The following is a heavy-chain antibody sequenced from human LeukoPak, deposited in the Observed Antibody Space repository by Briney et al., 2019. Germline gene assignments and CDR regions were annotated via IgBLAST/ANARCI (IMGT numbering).Heavy chain of an antibody. V-gene: IGHV4-59*12. CDR3: ARGIVVVPAAIFDY. CDR2: IYHSGST. D-gene: IGHD2-2*01. Sequence: SETLSLTCTVSGGSISGYYWSWVRQPVGKGLEWIGYIYHSGSTYYNPSLKSRVTISVDRSKNQFSLKLSSVTAADTAVYYCARGIVVVPAAIFDYWGQGTLVTVSS. J-gene: IGHJ4*02. CDR1: GGSISGYY.